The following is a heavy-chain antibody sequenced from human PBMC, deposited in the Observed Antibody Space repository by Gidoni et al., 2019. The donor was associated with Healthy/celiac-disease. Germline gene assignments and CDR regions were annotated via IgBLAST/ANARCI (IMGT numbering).Heavy chain of an antibody. D-gene: IGHD6-19*01. CDR2: ISGSGGST. Sequence: EVQLVDSGGGLVQPGGSLRLSCAASGFTFSSYSMSWVRQDPGQGLEWVSAISGSGGSTYYADSVKGRLTISRDNSKNTLYLQMNSLRAEDTAVYYCAKRRQWLVGWYYFDYWGQGTLVTVSS. CDR3: AKRRQWLVGWYYFDY. CDR1: GFTFSSYS. V-gene: IGHV3-23*04. J-gene: IGHJ4*02.